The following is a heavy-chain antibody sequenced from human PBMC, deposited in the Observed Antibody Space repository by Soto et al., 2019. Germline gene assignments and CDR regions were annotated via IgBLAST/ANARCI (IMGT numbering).Heavy chain of an antibody. CDR3: AKDQSLGWPVPWFDP. J-gene: IGHJ5*02. Sequence: VQGGGSLRLSCAASGFTFSSYGMHWVRQAPGKGLEWVAVISYDGSNTSYAYSVKGRFTISRDNSKNTLYLQMNSLRAEDTAVYYCAKDQSLGWPVPWFDPWVQGTLVTVSS. CDR2: ISYDGSNT. CDR1: GFTFSSYG. D-gene: IGHD3-16*01. V-gene: IGHV3-30*18.